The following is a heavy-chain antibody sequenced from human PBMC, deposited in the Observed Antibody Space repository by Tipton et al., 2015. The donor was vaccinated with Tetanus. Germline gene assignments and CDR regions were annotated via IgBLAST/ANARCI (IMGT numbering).Heavy chain of an antibody. D-gene: IGHD5-18*01. V-gene: IGHV4-59*01. Sequence: TLSLTCTVSGVSIGTYYWSWIRQSPGKGLEWIGYVFYSGSTEYNPSLKSRVTISVDTSKNQFSLNLTSVTAADTAVYYCARGARGYTYGWGQGTLVTVSS. CDR3: ARGARGYTYG. CDR2: VFYSGST. J-gene: IGHJ4*02. CDR1: GVSIGTYY.